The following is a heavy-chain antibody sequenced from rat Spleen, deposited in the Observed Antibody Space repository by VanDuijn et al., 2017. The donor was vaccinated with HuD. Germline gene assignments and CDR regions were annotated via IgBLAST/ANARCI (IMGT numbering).Heavy chain of an antibody. D-gene: IGHD1-7*01. CDR3: ARPPLYYGYDSDYFDY. Sequence: EVQLVESGGDLVQPGRSLKLSCAASGFTFSDYYMAWVRQAPKKGLEWVASISNEGSTSYYGDSVKGRFTVSRDNAKNTLYLQMNSLRSEDTATYFCARPPLYYGYDSDYFDYWGQGVMVTVSS. CDR1: GFTFSDYY. CDR2: ISNEGSTS. V-gene: IGHV5-22*01. J-gene: IGHJ2*01.